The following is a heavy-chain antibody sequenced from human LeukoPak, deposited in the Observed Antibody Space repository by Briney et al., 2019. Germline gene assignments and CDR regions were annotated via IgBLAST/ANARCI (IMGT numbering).Heavy chain of an antibody. J-gene: IGHJ5*02. D-gene: IGHD2-2*01. V-gene: IGHV1-18*04. CDR3: ARDGGGYCSSTSCYETNWFDP. CDR1: GYTFTSYG. Sequence: ASVKVSCKASGYTFTSYGISWVRQAPGQGLEWMGWISAYNGNTNYAQKLQGRVTMTTDTSTSTAYMELRSLRSDDTAVYYCARDGGGYCSSTSCYETNWFDPWGQGTLVTVSS. CDR2: ISAYNGNT.